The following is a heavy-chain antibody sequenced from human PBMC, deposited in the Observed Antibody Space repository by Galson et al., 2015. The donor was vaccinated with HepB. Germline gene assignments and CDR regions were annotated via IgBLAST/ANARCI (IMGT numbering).Heavy chain of an antibody. V-gene: IGHV4-39*01. CDR3: ARSGSSWALNWFDP. D-gene: IGHD2-2*01. Sequence: ETLSLTCTVSGGSISSNSYYWGWIRQPPGQGLEWIGSIYYSGSTYYNLSLKSRVTISVDTSKNQFSLKLGSVTVADTAVYYCARSGSSWALNWFDPWGQGILVTVSS. J-gene: IGHJ5*02. CDR2: IYYSGST. CDR1: GGSISSNSYY.